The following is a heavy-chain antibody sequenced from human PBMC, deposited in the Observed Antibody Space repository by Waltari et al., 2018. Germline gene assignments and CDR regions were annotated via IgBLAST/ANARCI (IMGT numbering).Heavy chain of an antibody. J-gene: IGHJ4*02. CDR3: VGSMSAHPWTFDY. CDR1: GGSFSVDY. CDR2: TTHSGRT. D-gene: IGHD3-16*01. Sequence: QVQIQQWGAGLLKPSETLSLSCAVHGGSFSVDYWSWIRQSLGKGLEWIGETTHSGRTNYNPSLRSRITLSIDTSRNQFSLSLTSVSAADAAVYYCVGSMSAHPWTFDYWGQGTLVTVSS. V-gene: IGHV4-34*02.